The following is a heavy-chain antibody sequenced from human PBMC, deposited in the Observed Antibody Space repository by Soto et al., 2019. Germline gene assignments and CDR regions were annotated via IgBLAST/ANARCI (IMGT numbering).Heavy chain of an antibody. J-gene: IGHJ4*02. CDR3: ARAGGSGSYYNEPDY. V-gene: IGHV4-59*01. D-gene: IGHD3-10*01. CDR2: IYYSGST. CDR1: GGSISSYY. Sequence: SETLSLTCTVSGGSISSYYWSWIRQPPGKGLEWIGYIYYSGSTNYNPSLKSRVTISVDTSKNQFPLKLSSVTAADTAVYYCARAGGSGSYYNEPDYWGQGTLVTVSS.